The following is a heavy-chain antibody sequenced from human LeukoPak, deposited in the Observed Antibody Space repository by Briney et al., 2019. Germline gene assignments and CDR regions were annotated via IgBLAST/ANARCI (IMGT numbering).Heavy chain of an antibody. CDR1: GFTFSPYP. CDR3: ARDLGRDRYFDS. V-gene: IGHV3-48*04. J-gene: IGHJ4*02. D-gene: IGHD5-24*01. Sequence: GGSLRLSCAASGFTFSPYPTNWVRLAPGKGLEWVSYISGPSDTIHYADSVKGRFTISRDNAKNSLYLQMNSLGAEDTAVYYCARDLGRDRYFDSWGQGTLVTVSS. CDR2: ISGPSDTI.